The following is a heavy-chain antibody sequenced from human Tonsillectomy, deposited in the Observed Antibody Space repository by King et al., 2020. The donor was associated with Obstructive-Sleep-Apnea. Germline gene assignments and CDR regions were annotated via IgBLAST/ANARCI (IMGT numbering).Heavy chain of an antibody. D-gene: IGHD5-18*01. V-gene: IGHV3-23*04. CDR1: GFTFNKYA. Sequence: VQLVESGGNLVQPGGSLRLSCAASGFTFNKYAMSWVRQAPGRGLEWGSAISGSGGSPYYADSVKGRFTTSRDNSKNTLYLQMNSLTVDDTAVYYCAKDFQIHLWPLGDGLDVWGQGTTVTVSS. CDR2: ISGSGGSP. CDR3: AKDFQIHLWPLGDGLDV. J-gene: IGHJ6*02.